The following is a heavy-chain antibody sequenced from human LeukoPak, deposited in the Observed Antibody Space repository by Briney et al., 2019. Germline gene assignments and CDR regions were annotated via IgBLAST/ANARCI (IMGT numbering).Heavy chain of an antibody. J-gene: IGHJ3*02. Sequence: ASVKVSCKASGYTFTSYDINWVRQATGQGLEWMGWMNPNSGNTGYAQKFQGRVTITRNTSISTAYTELSSLRSEDTAVYYCASRITMVRGVVGAFDIWGQGTMVTVSS. V-gene: IGHV1-8*03. CDR2: MNPNSGNT. D-gene: IGHD3-10*01. CDR3: ASRITMVRGVVGAFDI. CDR1: GYTFTSYD.